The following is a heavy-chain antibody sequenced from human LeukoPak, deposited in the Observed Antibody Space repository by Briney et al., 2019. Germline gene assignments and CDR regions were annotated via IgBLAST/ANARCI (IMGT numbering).Heavy chain of an antibody. CDR3: SKGRGSTLTNIDF. Sequence: GGSLRLSCAASGFAFSSFAMTWVRQSPGKGLEWVSSASDSGVNTYYAGSVRGRFTVSRDNFKNILYLQMNSLTVEDTAFYYCSKGRGSTLTNIDFWGQGALVTVSS. CDR2: ASDSGVNT. CDR1: GFAFSSFA. J-gene: IGHJ4*02. V-gene: IGHV3-23*01. D-gene: IGHD4-11*01.